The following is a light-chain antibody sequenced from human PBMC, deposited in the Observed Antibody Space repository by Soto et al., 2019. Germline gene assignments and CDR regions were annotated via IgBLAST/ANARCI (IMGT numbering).Light chain of an antibody. CDR1: SSDVGSYNL. V-gene: IGLV2-23*01. CDR2: EGS. J-gene: IGLJ2*01. CDR3: CSYAGSSIG. Sequence: QSALTQPASVSGSPGQSITISCTGTSSDVGSYNLVSWYQQHPGKAPKLMIYEGSKRPSGVSNRFSGSKSGNTASLTISGLQAEDEADYYCCSYAGSSIGFGGGTQLTVL.